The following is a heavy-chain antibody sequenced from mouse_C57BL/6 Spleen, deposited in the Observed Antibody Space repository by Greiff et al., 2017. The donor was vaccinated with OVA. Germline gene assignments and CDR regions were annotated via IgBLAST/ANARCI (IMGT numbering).Heavy chain of an antibody. Sequence: EVKVVESGPELVKPGASVKISCKASGYTFTDYYMNWVKQSHGKSLEWIGDINPNNGGTSYNQKFKGKATLTVDKSSSTAYMELRSLTSEDSAVYYCARGTTPFDYWGQGTTLTVSS. D-gene: IGHD1-1*01. CDR1: GYTFTDYY. CDR2: INPNNGGT. J-gene: IGHJ2*01. V-gene: IGHV1-26*01. CDR3: ARGTTPFDY.